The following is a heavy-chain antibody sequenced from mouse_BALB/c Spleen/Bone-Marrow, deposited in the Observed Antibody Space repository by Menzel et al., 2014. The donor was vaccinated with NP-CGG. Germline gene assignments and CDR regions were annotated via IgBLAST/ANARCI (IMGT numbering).Heavy chain of an antibody. CDR2: IDPANGNT. CDR1: GFNIKDTY. D-gene: IGHD2-1*01. Sequence: EVQLQQSGAELVKPGASVKLSCTASGFNIKDTYMHWVKQRPEQGLERIGRIDPANGNTKYDPKFQGKATITADTSSNTAYLQLSSLTSEDTAVYYCARLYGNYLFYAMDYWGQGTSVTVSS. CDR3: ARLYGNYLFYAMDY. V-gene: IGHV14-3*02. J-gene: IGHJ4*01.